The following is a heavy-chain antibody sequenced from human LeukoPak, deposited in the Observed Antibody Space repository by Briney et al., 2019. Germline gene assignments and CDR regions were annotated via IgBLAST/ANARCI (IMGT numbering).Heavy chain of an antibody. Sequence: GGSLGLSCAASGFPFSAYWMHWFRQVPGKGLVWVSRINSDGTTTNYADSVKGRFTISRDNAKNTLYLQMNSLRAEDTAVYYCARETIAVVPAALYWGQGALVTVSS. CDR3: ARETIAVVPAALY. D-gene: IGHD2-2*01. CDR1: GFPFSAYW. V-gene: IGHV3-74*01. CDR2: INSDGTTT. J-gene: IGHJ4*02.